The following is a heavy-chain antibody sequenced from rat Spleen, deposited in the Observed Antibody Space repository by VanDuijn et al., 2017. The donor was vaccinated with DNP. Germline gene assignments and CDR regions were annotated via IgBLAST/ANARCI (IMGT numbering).Heavy chain of an antibody. D-gene: IGHD3-8*01. CDR3: AREFPWAHYFDY. Sequence: EVQLVESGGGPVQPGRSLKLSCVASGFIFSNYGMAWVRQPPTKGLEWVASIRTGGGNTYYRDSVKGRFTISRDNAKNTQYLQMDSLRSEDTATYYCAREFPWAHYFDYWGQGIMVTVSS. CDR2: IRTGGGNT. V-gene: IGHV5S14*01. CDR1: GFIFSNYG. J-gene: IGHJ2*01.